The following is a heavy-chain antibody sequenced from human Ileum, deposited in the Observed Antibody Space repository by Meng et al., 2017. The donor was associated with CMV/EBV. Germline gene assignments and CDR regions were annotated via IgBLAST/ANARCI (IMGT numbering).Heavy chain of an antibody. CDR2: INPNSGGT. CDR1: GYTFTGYY. CDR3: ARGSYYYYYGMDV. Sequence: ASVKVSCKASGYTFTGYYMHWVRQAPGQGLEWMGWINPNSGGTNYAQKFQGRVTMTRDTSISTAYMELSRLRSDDTAVYYCARGSYYYYYGMDVWGQGTMVTVSS. J-gene: IGHJ6*02. V-gene: IGHV1-2*02. D-gene: IGHD3-10*01.